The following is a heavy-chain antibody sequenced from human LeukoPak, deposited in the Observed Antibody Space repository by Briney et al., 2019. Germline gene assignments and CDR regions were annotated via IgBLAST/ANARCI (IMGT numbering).Heavy chain of an antibody. D-gene: IGHD2-2*01. CDR2: ISAYNGNT. CDR1: GYTFTSYG. Sequence: EASVKVSCKASGYTFTSYGISWVRQAPGQGLEWMGWISAYNGNTNYAQKLQGRVTVTTDTSTSTAYMELRSLRSDDTAVYYCARVIAGSTSGWYYYCYMDVWGKGTTVTVSS. J-gene: IGHJ6*03. V-gene: IGHV1-18*01. CDR3: ARVIAGSTSGWYYYCYMDV.